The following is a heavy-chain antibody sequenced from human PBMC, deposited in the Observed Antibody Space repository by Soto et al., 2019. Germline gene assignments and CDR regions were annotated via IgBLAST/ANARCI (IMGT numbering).Heavy chain of an antibody. CDR2: ISAYNGNT. J-gene: IGHJ5*02. Sequence: QVQLVQSGAEVKKPGASVKVSCKASGYTFTSYGISWVRQAPGQGLEWMGWISAYNGNTNYAQKLQGRVTMTTDTSTKTAYRELRSLRADDTAVYYCARETQVDTQIAWFDPWGQGTLVTVSS. CDR3: ARETQVDTQIAWFDP. V-gene: IGHV1-18*01. CDR1: GYTFTSYG. D-gene: IGHD5-18*01.